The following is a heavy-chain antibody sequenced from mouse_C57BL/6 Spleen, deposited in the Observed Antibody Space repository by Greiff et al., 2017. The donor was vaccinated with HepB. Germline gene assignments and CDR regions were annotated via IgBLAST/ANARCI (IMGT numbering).Heavy chain of an antibody. CDR1: GYSITSGYY. CDR3: AREVSLPYWYFDV. V-gene: IGHV3-6*01. D-gene: IGHD5-5*01. Sequence: EVKLMESGPGLVKPSQSLSLTCSVTGYSITSGYYWNWIRQFPGNKLEWMGYISYDGSNNYNPSLKNRISITRDTSKNQFFLKLNSVTTEDTATYYCAREVSLPYWYFDVWGTGTTVTVSS. J-gene: IGHJ1*03. CDR2: ISYDGSN.